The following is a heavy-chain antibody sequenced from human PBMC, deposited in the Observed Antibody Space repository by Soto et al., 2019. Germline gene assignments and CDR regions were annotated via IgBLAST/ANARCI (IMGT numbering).Heavy chain of an antibody. V-gene: IGHV3-74*01. D-gene: IGHD2-15*01. Sequence: ELQLVESGGGIIQPGGSLRLSCAASGFTFSRYWMHWVRQAPGKGLVWVSRINTDGRDTTYADSVKGRFTISRDNAKNTLYLQMNSLRAEDTAVYYCARDSVDGRVYYGMDVWGQGTTVTVSS. CDR1: GFTFSRYW. CDR2: INTDGRDT. CDR3: ARDSVDGRVYYGMDV. J-gene: IGHJ6*02.